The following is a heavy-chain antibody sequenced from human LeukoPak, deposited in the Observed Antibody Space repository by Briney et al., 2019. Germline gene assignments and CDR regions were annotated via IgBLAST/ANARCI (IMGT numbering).Heavy chain of an antibody. Sequence: GGSLRLSCAASGFTFDDYAMHWVRQAPGRGLEWVSGISWNSGSIGYADSVKGRFTISRDNAKNSLYLQMNSLRAEDTALYYCAKSPPQGDSSGWYYFDYWGQGTLVTVSS. J-gene: IGHJ4*02. CDR3: AKSPPQGDSSGWYYFDY. D-gene: IGHD6-19*01. CDR2: ISWNSGSI. V-gene: IGHV3-9*01. CDR1: GFTFDDYA.